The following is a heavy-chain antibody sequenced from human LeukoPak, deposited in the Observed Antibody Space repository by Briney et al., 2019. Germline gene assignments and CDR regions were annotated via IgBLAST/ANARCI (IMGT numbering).Heavy chain of an antibody. CDR1: GGSISSSSYY. V-gene: IGHV4-39*01. Sequence: SETLSLTCTVSGGSISSSSYYWGWIRQPPGKGLEWIGSGYYTGSTYYNPSLKSRVTISVDTSKNQYSLKLRSVTAPDTAVYYCARHLRVSSGWFTWFDPWGQGTLVTVSS. J-gene: IGHJ5*02. CDR2: GYYTGST. D-gene: IGHD6-19*01. CDR3: ARHLRVSSGWFTWFDP.